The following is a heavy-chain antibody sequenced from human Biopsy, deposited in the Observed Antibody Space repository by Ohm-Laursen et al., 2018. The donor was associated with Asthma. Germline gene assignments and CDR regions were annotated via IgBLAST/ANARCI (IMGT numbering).Heavy chain of an antibody. D-gene: IGHD2-21*02. CDR3: ARGISRVTGLFDHFDS. Sequence: SDTLSLTCTVSGVSISSDYWSWIRQPPGKGSEWIGHIYYSGSTNYQPSLKSRVTISVDTSKNQFSLKLRSVTAADAAVYYCARGISRVTGLFDHFDSWGQGTLVTVSS. CDR2: IYYSGST. J-gene: IGHJ4*02. CDR1: GVSISSDY. V-gene: IGHV4-59*07.